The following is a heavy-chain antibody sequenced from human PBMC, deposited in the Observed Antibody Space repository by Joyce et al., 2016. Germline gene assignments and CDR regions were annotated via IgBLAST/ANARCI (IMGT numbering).Heavy chain of an antibody. J-gene: IGHJ4*02. CDR1: GDSITKFGYY. CDR3: AATRRDSEHLPFHH. D-gene: IGHD2-21*01. Sequence: QVQLQESGPGLVKPSQTLSLTCIVSGDSITKFGYYWSWLRQHPGKGLEWIVYISYTGRTYYSRSLKSRVVMSLDTSKNHFSLNLTSLTAADTAVFYCAATRRDSEHLPFHHWGQGTLVTVSS. V-gene: IGHV4-31*03. CDR2: ISYTGRT.